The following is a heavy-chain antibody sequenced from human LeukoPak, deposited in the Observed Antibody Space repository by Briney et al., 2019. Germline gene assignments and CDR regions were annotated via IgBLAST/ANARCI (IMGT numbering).Heavy chain of an antibody. D-gene: IGHD2-21*01. CDR3: ARQSGDCFP. V-gene: IGHV4-59*05. CDR2: IYYSGDS. Sequence: PSETLSLTCTVSGGSISSYYWSWIRQPPGKGLEWIGSIYYSGDSYYNPSLKSRVTISLDTSKNQFSLKLSSVTAADTAVYYCARQSGDCFPWGQGTLVTVSS. CDR1: GGSISSYY. J-gene: IGHJ5*02.